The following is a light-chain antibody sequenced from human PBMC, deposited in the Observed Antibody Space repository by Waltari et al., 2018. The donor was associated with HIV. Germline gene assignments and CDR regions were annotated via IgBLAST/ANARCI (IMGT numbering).Light chain of an antibody. J-gene: IGLJ3*02. CDR1: NTDLGGYNY. CDR3: CSYAGDSGFVV. Sequence: QSALTQPASVSGSPGQSITISYIGTNTDLGGYNYVSWYQQPPDRAPKVIIYDVTKRPSGVSNRVSRSKSGNTSSLTISRLQAEDAADYYCCSYAGDSGFVVFGAGTRLTVL. V-gene: IGLV2-23*02. CDR2: DVT.